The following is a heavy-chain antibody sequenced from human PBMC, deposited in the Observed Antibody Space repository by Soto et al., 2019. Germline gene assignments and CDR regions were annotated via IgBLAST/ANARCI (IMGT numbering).Heavy chain of an antibody. Sequence: QVQLVQSGAEVKKPGASVKVSCKASGYTFSSYNINWVRQATGQGLEWMGWMNPNSGNTGYAQKFQGRVTMTRNTSISTADMELSSLRSEDTAVYYGARDSTVTTVYYYYGMDVWGQGTTVIVSS. CDR1: GYTFSSYN. CDR2: MNPNSGNT. D-gene: IGHD4-4*01. V-gene: IGHV1-8*01. CDR3: ARDSTVTTVYYYYGMDV. J-gene: IGHJ6*02.